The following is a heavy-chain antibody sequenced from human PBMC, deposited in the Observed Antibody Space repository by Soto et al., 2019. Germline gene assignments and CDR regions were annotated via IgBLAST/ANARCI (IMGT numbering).Heavy chain of an antibody. D-gene: IGHD3-3*01. CDR3: AKHETIFGVVIILGPYYFDY. CDR2: ISGSGGST. Sequence: RGSLRLSCAASGFTFSSYAMSWVRQAPGKGLEWVSAISGSGGSTYYADSVKGRFTISRDNSKNTLYLQMNSLRAEDTAVYYCAKHETIFGVVIILGPYYFDYWGQGTLVTVSS. J-gene: IGHJ4*02. V-gene: IGHV3-23*01. CDR1: GFTFSSYA.